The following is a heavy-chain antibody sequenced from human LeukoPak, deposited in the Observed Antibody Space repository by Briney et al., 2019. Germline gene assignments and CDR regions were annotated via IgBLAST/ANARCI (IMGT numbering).Heavy chain of an antibody. CDR3: ASRRSRGGAFDI. CDR2: IIPILGIA. Sequence: EASVKVSCKASGGTFSSYTISWVRQAPGQGLEWMGRIIPILGIANYAQKFQGRVTITADKSTSTAYMELSSLRSEDTAVYYCASRRSRGGAFDIWGQGTMVTVSS. J-gene: IGHJ3*02. CDR1: GGTFSSYT. V-gene: IGHV1-69*02. D-gene: IGHD5-24*01.